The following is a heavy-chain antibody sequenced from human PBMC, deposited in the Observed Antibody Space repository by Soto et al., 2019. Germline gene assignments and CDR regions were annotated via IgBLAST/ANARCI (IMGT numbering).Heavy chain of an antibody. CDR3: ARGVSAGVDY. V-gene: IGHV1-8*01. CDR2: MQPSTGRT. D-gene: IGHD1-26*01. Sequence: QVQLVQSGAEVREPGASVKVSCKASGYSFTRLDINWVRQTAGQGLEWMGWMQPSTGRTGYAQKFQGRVTMTMDPSRNTAYMELTTLTSDDTALSYCARGVSAGVDYWGQGTLVTVSS. CDR1: GYSFTRLD. J-gene: IGHJ4*02.